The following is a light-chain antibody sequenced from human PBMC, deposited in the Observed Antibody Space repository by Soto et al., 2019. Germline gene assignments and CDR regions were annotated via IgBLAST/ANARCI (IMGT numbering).Light chain of an antibody. CDR3: QQHILYPLT. Sequence: DVQLTQSPSFLSASVGDRVTITCRASQGISTYLAWYQQKPGKAPKLLMYAASTLHSGVPSRFSGSGSGTEFTLTISSLQPEDFATYYCQQHILYPLTFGGGTKVETK. V-gene: IGKV1-9*01. J-gene: IGKJ4*01. CDR1: QGISTY. CDR2: AAS.